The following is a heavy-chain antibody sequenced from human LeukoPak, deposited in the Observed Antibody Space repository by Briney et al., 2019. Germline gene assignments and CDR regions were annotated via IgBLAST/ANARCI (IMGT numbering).Heavy chain of an antibody. CDR1: GGSISSSNW. J-gene: IGHJ4*02. CDR2: IYYSGST. Sequence: SETLSLTCAVSGGSISSSNWWSWVRQPPGKGLEWIGYIYYSGSTYYNPSLKSRVTISVDTSKNQFSLKLSSVTAADTAVYYCASSVPSSVAVVAATAFDYWGQGTLVTVSS. CDR3: ASSVPSSVAVVAATAFDY. D-gene: IGHD2-15*01. V-gene: IGHV4-4*02.